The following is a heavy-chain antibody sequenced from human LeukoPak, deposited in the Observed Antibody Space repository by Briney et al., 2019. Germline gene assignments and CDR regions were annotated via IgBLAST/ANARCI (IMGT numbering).Heavy chain of an antibody. V-gene: IGHV4-39*07. CDR3: ASKSGDTSPYYFDY. D-gene: IGHD2-21*01. CDR2: IYYSGST. CDR1: GGPISSSSYY. J-gene: IGHJ4*02. Sequence: SETLSLTCTVSGGPISSSSYYWGWIRQPPGKGLEWIGSIYYSGSTYYNPSLKSRVTISVDTSKNQFSLKLSSVTAADTAVYYCASKSGDTSPYYFDYWGQGTLVTVSS.